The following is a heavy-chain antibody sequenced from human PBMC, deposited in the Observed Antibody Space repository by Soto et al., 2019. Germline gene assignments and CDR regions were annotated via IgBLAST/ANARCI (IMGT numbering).Heavy chain of an antibody. CDR3: ARGITVIGAVQGDAPGKDFFDS. D-gene: IGHD3-22*01. V-gene: IGHV4-34*01. CDR2: IKHSGST. Sequence: SETLSLTCAVYGRSFSGYYWSWIRQPPGKGLEWIGGIKHSGSTNQNPSLKTRVIISVDTSKNQFSLRLRSVTAADTAVYYCARGITVIGAVQGDAPGKDFFDSWGQGTLVTVSS. CDR1: GRSFSGYY. J-gene: IGHJ4*02.